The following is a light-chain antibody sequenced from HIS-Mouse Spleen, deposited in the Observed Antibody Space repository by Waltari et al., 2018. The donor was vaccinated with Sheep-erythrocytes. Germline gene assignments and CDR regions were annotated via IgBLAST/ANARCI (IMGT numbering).Light chain of an antibody. CDR1: QGIRND. J-gene: IGKJ2*01. CDR2: AAS. V-gene: IGKV1-6*01. Sequence: AIQMTQSPSSLSASVGDRVTITGRASQGIRNDLGLYQQKPGKAPKLLIYAASSLQSGVPSRFSGSGSGTDFTLTISSLQPEDFATYYCLQDYNYPYTFGQGTKLEIK. CDR3: LQDYNYPYT.